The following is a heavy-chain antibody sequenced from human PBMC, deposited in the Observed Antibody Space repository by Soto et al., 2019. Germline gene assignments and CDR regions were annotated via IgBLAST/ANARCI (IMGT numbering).Heavy chain of an antibody. Sequence: GGSLRLSCAASGCIFSDFYMNWIRQAPGQGPEWLSYISGSGSPAWYADSVKGRFTISRDNAENTLTLEMTSLRAADTAVYYCARDVSRATIGEFDLWGQGTLVTVSS. CDR2: ISGSGSPA. CDR3: ARDVSRATIGEFDL. V-gene: IGHV3-11*01. J-gene: IGHJ5*02. D-gene: IGHD5-12*01. CDR1: GCIFSDFY.